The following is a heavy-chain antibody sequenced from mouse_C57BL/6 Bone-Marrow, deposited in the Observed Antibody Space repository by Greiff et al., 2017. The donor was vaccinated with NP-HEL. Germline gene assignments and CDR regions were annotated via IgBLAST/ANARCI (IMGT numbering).Heavy chain of an antibody. D-gene: IGHD2-4*01. CDR2: IYPGGGYT. CDR1: GYTFTNYW. V-gene: IGHV1-63*01. Sequence: VQLQQSGAELVRPGTSVKMSCKASGYTFTNYWIGWAKQRPGHGLEWIGDIYPGGGYTNYNEKFKGKATLTADKSSSTAYMQFSSLTSEDSAIYYCARRGYYDYDGAFAYWGQGTLVTVSA. CDR3: ARRGYYDYDGAFAY. J-gene: IGHJ3*01.